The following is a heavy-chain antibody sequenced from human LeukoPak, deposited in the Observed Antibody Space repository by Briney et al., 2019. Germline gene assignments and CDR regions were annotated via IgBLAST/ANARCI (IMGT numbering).Heavy chain of an antibody. CDR2: ISSSGSTI. Sequence: PGGSLRLSCAASGFTFSSYEMNWVRQAPGKGLEWVSYISSSGSTIYYADSVKGRFTISRDNAKNSLYLQMNSLRAEDMAVYYCARDPKYYYDSSGYYSEYWGQGTLVTVSS. CDR3: ARDPKYYYDSSGYYSEY. J-gene: IGHJ4*02. V-gene: IGHV3-48*03. D-gene: IGHD3-22*01. CDR1: GFTFSSYE.